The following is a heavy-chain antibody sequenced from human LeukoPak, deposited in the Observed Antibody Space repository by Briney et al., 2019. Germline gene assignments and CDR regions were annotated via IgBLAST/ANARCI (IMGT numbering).Heavy chain of an antibody. J-gene: IGHJ6*02. CDR2: IIPIFGTV. D-gene: IGHD3-22*01. CDR1: GGTFSSYA. V-gene: IGHV1-69*13. Sequence: LVKVSCKASGGTFSSYAISWVRQAPGQGLEWMGGIIPIFGTVNYAQKFQGRVTITADESTSTAYMELSSLRSEDTAVYYCAIGDTYYYDSSGTLGPFYYYGMDVWGQGTTVTVSS. CDR3: AIGDTYYYDSSGTLGPFYYYGMDV.